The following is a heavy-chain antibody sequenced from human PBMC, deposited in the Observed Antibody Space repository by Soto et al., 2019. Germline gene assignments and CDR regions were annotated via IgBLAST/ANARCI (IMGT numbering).Heavy chain of an antibody. CDR2: INHSGST. CDR1: GGSFSGYY. Sequence: SETLSLTCAVYGGSFSGYYWSWIRQPPGKGLEWIGEINHSGSTNYNPSPKSRVTISVDTSKNQFSLKLSSVTAADTAVYYCAMAYSSSYYYYGMDVWGQGTTVTVSS. D-gene: IGHD6-6*01. CDR3: AMAYSSSYYYYGMDV. J-gene: IGHJ6*02. V-gene: IGHV4-34*01.